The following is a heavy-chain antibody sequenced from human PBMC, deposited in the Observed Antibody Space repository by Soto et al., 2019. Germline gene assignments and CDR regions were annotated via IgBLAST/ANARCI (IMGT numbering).Heavy chain of an antibody. CDR2: ILNDGSNR. CDR3: ARDDEYSGNGMDV. D-gene: IGHD3-10*01. Sequence: QVQLVESGGGVVQTGRSLRLSCAASEFTFSNYGMHWVRQAPGKGLEWVAVILNDGSNRYHADSVKDRFTISRDNSKNTLYLQMNSLRAEDTAVYYCARDDEYSGNGMDVWVQGTTVTVS. V-gene: IGHV3-33*01. CDR1: EFTFSNYG. J-gene: IGHJ6*02.